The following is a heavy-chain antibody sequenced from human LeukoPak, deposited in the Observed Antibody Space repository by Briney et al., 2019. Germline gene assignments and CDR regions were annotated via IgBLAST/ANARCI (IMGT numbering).Heavy chain of an antibody. V-gene: IGHV3-74*01. CDR1: GFTFSSYW. J-gene: IGHJ4*02. Sequence: GGSLRLSCAASGFTFSSYWMHWVRQAPGKGLVWVSRINSDGSSTSYADSVKGRFTIPRDNAKNTLYLQMNSLRAEDTAVYYCASSARYVWGSYRPYWGQGTLVTVSS. D-gene: IGHD3-16*02. CDR2: INSDGSST. CDR3: ASSARYVWGSYRPY.